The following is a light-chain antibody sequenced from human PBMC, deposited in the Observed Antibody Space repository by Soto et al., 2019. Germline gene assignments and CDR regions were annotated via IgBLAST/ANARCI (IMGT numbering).Light chain of an antibody. Sequence: EIVLTQAPGTLALSPRERPTLSCRASQSVSSSYLAWYQQKPGQTPRLLIYGASNRATGIPDRFSGSGSGTDFTLTISRLEPEDFAVYYCQQYGRPLTFGGGTKVDIK. J-gene: IGKJ4*01. V-gene: IGKV3-20*01. CDR2: GAS. CDR3: QQYGRPLT. CDR1: QSVSSSY.